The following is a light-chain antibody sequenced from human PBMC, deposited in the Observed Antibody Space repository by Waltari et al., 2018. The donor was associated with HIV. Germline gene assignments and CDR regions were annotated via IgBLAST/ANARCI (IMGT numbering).Light chain of an antibody. CDR1: QSVGSN. CDR3: QQYNNWPPLT. CDR2: GAS. J-gene: IGKJ4*01. V-gene: IGKV3D-15*01. Sequence: EVVMTQSPATLTVSPGEGANLSCRASQSVGSNLAWYHQKPGQAPRLLIYGASSRATCIPARFSGSGSGTEFTLTISSLQSEDFAIYFCQQYNNWPPLTFGGGTKVEIK.